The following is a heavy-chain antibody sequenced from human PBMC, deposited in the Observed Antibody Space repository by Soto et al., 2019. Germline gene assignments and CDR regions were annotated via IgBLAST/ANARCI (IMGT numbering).Heavy chain of an antibody. J-gene: IGHJ4*02. CDR3: ASSRPGRIFHI. V-gene: IGHV3-72*01. CDR1: GLSFSYYH. CDR2: ARNDPNDRTR. Sequence: EMQLVESGGGLVQPGGSLRLTCVASGLSFSYYHMDWVRQAPGKGLEWIGRARNDPNDRTREYAASVRGRFTTSRDDSKNSFYLQMKSLKTEDTAIYYCASSRPGRIFHIWGQGTLVTVSS.